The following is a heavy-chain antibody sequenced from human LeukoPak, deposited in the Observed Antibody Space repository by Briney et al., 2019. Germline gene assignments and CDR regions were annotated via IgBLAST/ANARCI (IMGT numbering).Heavy chain of an antibody. J-gene: IGHJ4*02. D-gene: IGHD3-10*01. CDR2: INHSGST. Sequence: SETLSLTCAVYGGSFSGYYWSWIRQPPGKGLEWIGEINHSGSTNYNPSLKSRVTISVDTSKNQFSLKLSSVTAADTAVYYCARGLGVGWFGELRCLGFDYWGQGTLVTVSS. CDR1: GGSFSGYY. V-gene: IGHV4-34*01. CDR3: ARGLGVGWFGELRCLGFDY.